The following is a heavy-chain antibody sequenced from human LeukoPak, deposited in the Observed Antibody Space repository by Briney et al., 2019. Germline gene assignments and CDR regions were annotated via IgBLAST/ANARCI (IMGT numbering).Heavy chain of an antibody. Sequence: GRSLRLSCGASGFTFDDYAMHWVRQAPGKGLEWVSGINWNSVRIVYADSVKGRFTISRDNTKNSLYLQMNSLRAEDTALYYCAKDMGDFWTGYPMDVWGKGTTVTVSS. J-gene: IGHJ6*03. CDR2: INWNSVRI. D-gene: IGHD3/OR15-3a*01. V-gene: IGHV3-9*01. CDR1: GFTFDDYA. CDR3: AKDMGDFWTGYPMDV.